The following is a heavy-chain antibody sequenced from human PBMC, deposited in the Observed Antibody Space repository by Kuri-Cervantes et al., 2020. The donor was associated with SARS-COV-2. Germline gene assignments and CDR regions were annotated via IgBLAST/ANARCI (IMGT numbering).Heavy chain of an antibody. J-gene: IGHJ5*02. D-gene: IGHD6-13*01. CDR3: ARDPLPVYSSPSGWSWFDP. V-gene: IGHV1-18*01. Sequence: ASVKVSCKASGGTFSSYAISWVRQAPGQGLEWMGWISAYNGNTNYAQKLQGRVTMTTDTSTSTAYMELRSLRSDDTAVYYCARDPLPVYSSPSGWSWFDPWGQGTLVTVSS. CDR2: ISAYNGNT. CDR1: GGTFSSYA.